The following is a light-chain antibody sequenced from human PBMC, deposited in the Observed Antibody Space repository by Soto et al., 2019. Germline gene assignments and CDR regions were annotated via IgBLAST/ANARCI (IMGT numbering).Light chain of an antibody. CDR3: QQYGSSPLT. CDR2: GAS. V-gene: IGKV3-20*01. CDR1: QSVSSSY. J-gene: IGKJ1*01. Sequence: EMGLTQCPGPLSLSPAERATLSCRATQSVSSSYLAWYQQNPGQAPRLLIYGASSRATGIPDRFSGSGSGTDFTLTISRLEPEDFAVYYCQQYGSSPLTFGQGTKVYIK.